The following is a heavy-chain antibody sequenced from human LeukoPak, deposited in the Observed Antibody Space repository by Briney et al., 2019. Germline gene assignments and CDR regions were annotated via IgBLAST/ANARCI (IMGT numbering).Heavy chain of an antibody. J-gene: IGHJ5*02. CDR2: ISSSSSTI. V-gene: IGHV3-48*01. D-gene: IGHD6-19*01. CDR1: GFTFSGYS. Sequence: TGGSLRLSCAASGFTFSGYSMNWVRQTPGKGLEWVSYISSSSSTIYYADSVKGRFTISRDNAKNSLYLQMNSLRAEDTAVYYCAREKGSIAVAGTPSGWFDPWGQGTLVTVSS. CDR3: AREKGSIAVAGTPSGWFDP.